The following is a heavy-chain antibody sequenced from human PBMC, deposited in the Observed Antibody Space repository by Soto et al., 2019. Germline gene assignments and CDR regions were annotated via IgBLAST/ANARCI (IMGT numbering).Heavy chain of an antibody. J-gene: IGHJ6*02. CDR1: GGSISSGGYS. CDR3: AIVGLGYCSGGSCYSAELSRYYYGMDV. CDR2: IYHSGST. V-gene: IGHV4-30-2*01. Sequence: PSETLSLTCAVSGGSISSGGYSWSWIRQPPGKGLECIGYIYHSGSTYYNTSLKSRVTISVDRSKNQHSLKLRSVTAADTSVYYCAIVGLGYCSGGSCYSAELSRYYYGMDVWGQGTTVT. D-gene: IGHD2-15*01.